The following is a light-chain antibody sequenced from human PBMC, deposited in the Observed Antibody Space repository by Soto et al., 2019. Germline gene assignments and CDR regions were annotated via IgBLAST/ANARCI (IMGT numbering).Light chain of an antibody. Sequence: EIVMTQPPATLSVSPGERATLSCRASQSVSSNLAWYQQKPGQAPRLLIYGASTRATGIPASFSGSGSGTEFTLTISSLQSEDFAVYYCQQYNNWPPLTFGGGTKVEIK. CDR3: QQYNNWPPLT. CDR2: GAS. J-gene: IGKJ4*01. CDR1: QSVSSN. V-gene: IGKV3-15*01.